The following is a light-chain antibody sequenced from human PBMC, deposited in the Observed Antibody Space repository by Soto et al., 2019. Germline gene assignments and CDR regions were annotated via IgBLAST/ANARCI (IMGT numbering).Light chain of an antibody. J-gene: IGKJ1*01. CDR1: QPISSW. CDR3: QNNKIYGT. CDR2: DAS. Sequence: DIQMTQSPPTLSASVGDRVTITCRASQPISSWLAWYHQKPGKAPKLLIYDASNLEGGVPSRFIGSGSGTESIITCTSLQPKNFGINNGQNNKIYGTFGQGTKWKSN. V-gene: IGKV1-5*01.